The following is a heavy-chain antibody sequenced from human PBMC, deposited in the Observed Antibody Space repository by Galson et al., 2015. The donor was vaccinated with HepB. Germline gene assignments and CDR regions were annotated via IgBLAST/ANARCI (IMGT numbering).Heavy chain of an antibody. CDR1: GYTFTGYY. CDR2: INPNSGGT. J-gene: IGHJ4*02. Sequence: SVKVSCKASGYTFTGYYMHWVRQAPGQGLEWMGWINPNSGGTNYAQKFQGRVTMTRDTSISTAYMELSRLRSDDTAVYYCARGWVGTRQTIDYWGQGTLVTVSS. CDR3: ARGWVGTRQTIDY. D-gene: IGHD2-21*02. V-gene: IGHV1-2*02.